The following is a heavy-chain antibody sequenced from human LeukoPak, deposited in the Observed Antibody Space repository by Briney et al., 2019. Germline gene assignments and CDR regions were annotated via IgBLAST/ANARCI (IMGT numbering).Heavy chain of an antibody. CDR3: ASEFGESSVIYYYYYMDV. J-gene: IGHJ6*03. D-gene: IGHD3-10*01. V-gene: IGHV4-39*01. CDR1: GGSISSSSYY. CDR2: IYYSGST. Sequence: PSETLSLTCTVSGGSISSSSYYWGWIRQPPGKGLEWIGSIYYSGSTYYNPSLKSRVTISVDTSKNQFSLKLSSVTAADTAVYYCASEFGESSVIYYYYYMDVWGKGTTVTISS.